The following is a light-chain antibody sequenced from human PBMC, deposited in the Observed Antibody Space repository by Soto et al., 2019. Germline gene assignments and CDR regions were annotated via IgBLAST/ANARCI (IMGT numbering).Light chain of an antibody. CDR2: SSS. J-gene: IGKJ1*01. CDR1: QSVSSTY. CDR3: QQYRTSPPTWT. V-gene: IGKV3-20*01. Sequence: ERVLTQSRCALSLSPGYRSTLSCRASQSVSSTYLAWYQQRPGQAPRLLIYSSSSRASGIPDRFSGSGSGKDFTLNISRLEPEDFAVYYCQQYRTSPPTWTFGQGTKVDIK.